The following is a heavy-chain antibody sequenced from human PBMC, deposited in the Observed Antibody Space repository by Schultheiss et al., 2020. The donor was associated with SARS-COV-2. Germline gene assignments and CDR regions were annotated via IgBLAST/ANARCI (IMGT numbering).Heavy chain of an antibody. CDR3: ARHGYYYDSSGYPEFQH. CDR1: GVSISSGGYY. Sequence: SETLSLTCTVSGVSISSGGYYWSWIRQHPGKGLEWIGSIYYSGSTYYNPSLKSRVTISVDTSKNQFSLKLSSVTAADTAVYYCARHGYYYDSSGYPEFQHWGQGTLVTVSS. D-gene: IGHD3-22*01. V-gene: IGHV4-39*01. CDR2: IYYSGST. J-gene: IGHJ1*01.